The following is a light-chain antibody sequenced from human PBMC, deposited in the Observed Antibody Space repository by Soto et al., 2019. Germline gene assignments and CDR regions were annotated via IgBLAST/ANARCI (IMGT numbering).Light chain of an antibody. CDR3: VLYMGSGIRV. CDR1: SGSVSTSYY. Sequence: QAVVTQEPSFSVSPGGTVTLTCGLSSGSVSTSYYPSWYQQTPGQAPRTLLYSTNTRSSGVPDRFSGSILGNKAALTITGAQADDACDYYCVLYMGSGIRVFGTGTKLTVL. V-gene: IGLV8-61*01. J-gene: IGLJ1*01. CDR2: STN.